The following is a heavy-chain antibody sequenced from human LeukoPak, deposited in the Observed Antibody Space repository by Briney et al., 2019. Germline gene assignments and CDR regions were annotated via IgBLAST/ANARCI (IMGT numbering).Heavy chain of an antibody. Sequence: TGGSLRLSCAASGFTFSSYSMNWVCQAPGKGLEWVSSISGSSSYIYYADSVKGRFTISRDNAKKSLSLQMNSLRAEDTAVYYCARDGDTVLTRGYYYYMDVWGKGTTLTVSS. CDR3: ARDGDTVLTRGYYYYMDV. D-gene: IGHD4-23*01. CDR2: ISGSSSYI. V-gene: IGHV3-21*01. J-gene: IGHJ6*03. CDR1: GFTFSSYS.